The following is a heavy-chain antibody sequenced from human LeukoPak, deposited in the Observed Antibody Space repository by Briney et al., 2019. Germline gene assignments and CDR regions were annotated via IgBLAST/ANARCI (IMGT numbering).Heavy chain of an antibody. D-gene: IGHD3-22*01. V-gene: IGHV4-39*01. J-gene: IGHJ3*01. Sequence: SETLSLTCAVSGGSISSSCYYWAWLPQPPGKGLEWIVIFYYTGSTYHNPSLKSRVTLSVDTSRNQFSLRLSSVDAADTAVYYCAKAGVRYFDSSGLYAFDFSGQGTTVTVSS. CDR3: AKAGVRYFDSSGLYAFDF. CDR1: GGSISSSCYY. CDR2: FYYTGST.